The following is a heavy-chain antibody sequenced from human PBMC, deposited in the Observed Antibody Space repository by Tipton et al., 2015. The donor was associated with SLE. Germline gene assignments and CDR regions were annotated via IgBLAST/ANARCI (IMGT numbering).Heavy chain of an antibody. D-gene: IGHD1-1*01. CDR1: GGSFSGYY. V-gene: IGHV4-34*01. CDR3: ARGHQGERTVGY. CDR2: INHSGST. J-gene: IGHJ4*02. Sequence: TLSLTCAVYGGSFSGYYWSWIRQPPGKGLEWIGEINHSGSTNYNPSLKSRVTISVDTSKNQFSPKLSSVTAADTAVYYCARGHQGERTVGYWGQGTLVTVSS.